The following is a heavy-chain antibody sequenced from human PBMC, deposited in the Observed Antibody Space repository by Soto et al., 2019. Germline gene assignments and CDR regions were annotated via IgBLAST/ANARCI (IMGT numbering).Heavy chain of an antibody. V-gene: IGHV4-4*02. J-gene: IGHJ4*02. Sequence: PWETLCLRCAVSGGTIISSKWWSWVRQPPGKGLEWIGEIFHSGSTNYNPSLKSRVTISVDKSKNQFSLKLSSVTAADTAVYYCARGSYYSDSSGYYYVGDFDYWGQGTLVTVSS. CDR2: IFHSGST. CDR3: ARGSYYSDSSGYYYVGDFDY. CDR1: GGTIISSKW. D-gene: IGHD3-22*01.